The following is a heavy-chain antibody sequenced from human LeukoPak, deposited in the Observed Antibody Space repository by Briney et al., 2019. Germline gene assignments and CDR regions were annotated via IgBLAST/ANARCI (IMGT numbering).Heavy chain of an antibody. J-gene: IGHJ4*02. D-gene: IGHD2-15*01. CDR3: ARGGLAYCSGGSCYSFHPY. CDR1: GYTFTSYG. CDR2: ISAYNGNT. Sequence: ASVKVSCKASGYTFTSYGISWVRQAPGQGLEWMGWISAYNGNTNYAQKFQGRVTITTDESTSTAYMGLSSLRSEDTAVYYCARGGLAYCSGGSCYSFHPYWGQGTLVTVSS. V-gene: IGHV1-18*01.